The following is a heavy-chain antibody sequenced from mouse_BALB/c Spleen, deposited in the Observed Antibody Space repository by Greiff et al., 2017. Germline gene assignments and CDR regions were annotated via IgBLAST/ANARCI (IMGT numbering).Heavy chain of an antibody. CDR3: ARGGLYYDYDETLFAY. J-gene: IGHJ3*01. CDR1: GYTFTSYV. CDR2: INPYNDGT. D-gene: IGHD2-4*01. Sequence: VQLQQSGPELVKPGASVKMSCKASGYTFTSYVMYWVKQKPGQGLEWIGYINPYNDGTKYNEKFKGKATLTSDKSSSTAYMELSSLTSEDSAVYYCARGGLYYDYDETLFAYWGQGTLVTVSA. V-gene: IGHV1-14*01.